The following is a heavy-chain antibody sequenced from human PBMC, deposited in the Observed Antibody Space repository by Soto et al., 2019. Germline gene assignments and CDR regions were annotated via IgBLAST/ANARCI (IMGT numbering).Heavy chain of an antibody. CDR2: SIPIFGTA. CDR3: ARGRGYSGDDHYYYFDMDV. Sequence: QVQLVQSGAEVKKPGSSVKVSCKASGGTFNNYPITWVRRAPGEGLEWMGGSIPIFGTANYAQKFQGRVTSSGDESTSTAYMELSSLRSEDTAVYYCARGRGYSGDDHYYYFDMDVWGQGTTVTVSS. J-gene: IGHJ6*02. D-gene: IGHD5-12*01. V-gene: IGHV1-69*01. CDR1: GGTFNNYP.